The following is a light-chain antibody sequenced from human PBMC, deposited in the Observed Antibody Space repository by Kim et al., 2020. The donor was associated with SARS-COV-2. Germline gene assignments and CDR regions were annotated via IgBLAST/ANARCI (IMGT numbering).Light chain of an antibody. CDR3: QQYKTYWT. CDR1: QSISNW. V-gene: IGKV1-5*01. J-gene: IGKJ1*01. Sequence: DIQMTQSPSTLSASVGDRVTITCRASQSISNWLAWYQQKPGKAPKVLIYDVSSLESGVPSRFSGSGSGTEFTLTISSLQPDDFATYYCQQYKTYWTFGQGTKVDIK. CDR2: DVS.